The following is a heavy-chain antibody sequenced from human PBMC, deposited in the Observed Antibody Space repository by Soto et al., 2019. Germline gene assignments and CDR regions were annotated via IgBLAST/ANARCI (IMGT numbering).Heavy chain of an antibody. V-gene: IGHV4-30-2*01. J-gene: IGHJ5*02. Sequence: PLETLPHSCAVLGGTSRSRGYPRSFIRQPPGKGLEWIGYIYHSGSTYYNPSLESRVTISVDTSKNQFSLKLTSLTAADTAVYYCARRVQTNSNVVQDNWLDPWGQGTLVTVSS. D-gene: IGHD1-1*01. CDR3: ARRVQTNSNVVQDNWLDP. CDR2: IYHSGST. CDR1: GGTSRSRGYP.